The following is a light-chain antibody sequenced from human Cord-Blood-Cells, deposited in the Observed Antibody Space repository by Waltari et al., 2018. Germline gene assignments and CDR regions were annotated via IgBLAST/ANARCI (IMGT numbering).Light chain of an antibody. J-gene: IGKJ3*01. CDR2: LGS. CDR3: MQALQTPPFT. Sequence: QSPLSLPVTPGEPASISCRSSQSLLHSNGYNYLDWYLQKPGQSPQLLIYLGSNRASGVPDRFSGSGSGTDFTLKISRVEAEDVGVYYCMQALQTPPFTFGPGTKVDIK. V-gene: IGKV2-28*01. CDR1: QSLLHSNGYNY.